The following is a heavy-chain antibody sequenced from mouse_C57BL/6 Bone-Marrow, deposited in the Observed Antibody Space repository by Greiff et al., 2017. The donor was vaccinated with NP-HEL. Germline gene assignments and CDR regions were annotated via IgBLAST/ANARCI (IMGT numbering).Heavy chain of an antibody. J-gene: IGHJ4*01. D-gene: IGHD1-1*01. CDR1: GYTFTGYW. CDR2: ILPGSGST. Sequence: VQLQESGAELMKPGASVKLSCKATGYTFTGYWLEWVKQRPGHGLEWIGEILPGSGSTNYNEKFKGKATFTADTSSNTAYMQLSSLTTEDSAIYYCARGDPYYYGSSYGYAMDYWGQGTSVTVSS. CDR3: ARGDPYYYGSSYGYAMDY. V-gene: IGHV1-9*01.